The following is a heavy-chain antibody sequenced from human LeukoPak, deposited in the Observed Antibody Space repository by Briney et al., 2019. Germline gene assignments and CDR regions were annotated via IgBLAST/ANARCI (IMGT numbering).Heavy chain of an antibody. D-gene: IGHD1-26*01. CDR1: GYTFGTNT. J-gene: IGHJ6*04. V-gene: IGHV1-18*01. Sequence: ASVRVSCKASGYTFGTNTISWVRQAPGQGLIWLGWISTYNGHTNYAQKLQGRLTLTSDTSTSTAYMELRSLRSDDTAIYYCARSSSWAEDVWGKGTTVTVSS. CDR2: ISTYNGHT. CDR3: ARSSSWAEDV.